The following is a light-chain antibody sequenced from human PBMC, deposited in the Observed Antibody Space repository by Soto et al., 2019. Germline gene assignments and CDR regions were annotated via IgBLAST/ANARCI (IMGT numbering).Light chain of an antibody. Sequence: DIQMTQSPSTLSASVGDRVTITCRASQSISYWLAWVKQKPGKAPKLLIYEASSLETGVPSRFSGSGSETESTLTISSLEPDDFATHHCQRYNTYLPIFGEGTKLE. CDR3: QRYNTYLPI. J-gene: IGKJ2*01. V-gene: IGKV1-5*03. CDR2: EAS. CDR1: QSISYW.